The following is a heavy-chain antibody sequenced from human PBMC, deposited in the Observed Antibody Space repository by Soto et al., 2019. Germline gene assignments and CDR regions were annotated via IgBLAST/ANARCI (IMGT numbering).Heavy chain of an antibody. CDR2: ISASGGST. V-gene: IGHV3-23*01. D-gene: IGHD3-16*01. J-gene: IGHJ4*02. CDR1: GSTFDSFA. Sequence: GGSLRLSCAASGSTFDSFAMTWVRQAPGKGLEWVSAISASGGSTFYADSVKGRFTISRDSSKNTLYLQMNSLRAEDTAVYYCARGAVMPDSWGQGTLVTVSS. CDR3: ARGAVMPDS.